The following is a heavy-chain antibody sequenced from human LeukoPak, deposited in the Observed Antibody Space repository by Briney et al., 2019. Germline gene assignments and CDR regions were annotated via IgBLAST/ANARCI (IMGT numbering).Heavy chain of an antibody. D-gene: IGHD3-9*01. Sequence: PGGSLRLSCAASGFTFDSCAMSWVRQFPGKGLEWVSGISGSGAYTYYADSVKGRFTISRDSSKNTLLLQMNSLRAEDTALYYCAKALRYTSDSLGYWGQGTLVTVSS. CDR3: AKALRYTSDSLGY. J-gene: IGHJ4*02. CDR1: GFTFDSCA. CDR2: ISGSGAYT. V-gene: IGHV3-23*01.